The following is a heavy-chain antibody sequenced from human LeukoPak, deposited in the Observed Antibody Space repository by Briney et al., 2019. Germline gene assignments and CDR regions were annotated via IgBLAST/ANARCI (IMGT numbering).Heavy chain of an antibody. V-gene: IGHV3-7*03. J-gene: IGHJ1*01. CDR2: IKQDGSEK. CDR3: PKSKLVPDPEYFPN. Sequence: PGGSLRLSCAASGFTFSSYWMSWVRQAPGKGLEWVANIKQDGSEKYYVDSVKGRFTISRDNAKNSLYLQMNSLRADDTAVYYCPKSKLVPDPEYFPNWGQGTLVTVSS. CDR1: GFTFSSYW. D-gene: IGHD4-11*01.